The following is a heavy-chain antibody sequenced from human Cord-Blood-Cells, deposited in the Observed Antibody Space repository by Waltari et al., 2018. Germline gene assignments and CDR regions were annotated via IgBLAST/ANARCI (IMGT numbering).Heavy chain of an antibody. CDR3: ARSRPGYSSSWYWFDP. CDR2: INAGNGNT. D-gene: IGHD6-13*01. Sequence: QVQLVQSGAEVKKHGASVKVSCKASGYTFTSYDMHWVRQAPGQRLEWMGWINAGNGNTKYSQKFQGRVTITRDTSASTAYMELSSLRSEDTAVYYCARSRPGYSSSWYWFDPWGQGTLVTVSS. V-gene: IGHV1-3*01. J-gene: IGHJ5*02. CDR1: GYTFTSYD.